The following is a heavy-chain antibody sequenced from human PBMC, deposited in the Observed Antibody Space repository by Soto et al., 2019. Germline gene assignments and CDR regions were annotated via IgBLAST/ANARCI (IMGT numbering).Heavy chain of an antibody. D-gene: IGHD3-16*01. J-gene: IGHJ3*01. CDR1: GGPFGNSA. CDR3: ARLRRDWGDAFDL. V-gene: IGHV1-69*01. Sequence: QVQLVQSGADVKKPGSSVRVSCMTSGGPFGNSAISWVRQAPALRLEWIGEIIPVFDKANYAQNFQGRLTMTADDSTATVFMQLSSLRSEDTAVYFCARLRRDWGDAFDLWGQGTLVTVSS. CDR2: IIPVFDKA.